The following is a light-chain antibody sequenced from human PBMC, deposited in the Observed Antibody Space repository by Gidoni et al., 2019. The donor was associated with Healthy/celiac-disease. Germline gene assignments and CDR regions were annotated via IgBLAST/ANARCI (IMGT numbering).Light chain of an antibody. V-gene: IGKV1-5*03. Sequence: DLQMTQSPSTLSASVGDRVTITCRASQSISSWLAWYQQKPGKAPKLLIYKASSLESGVPSRFSGSGSVTEFTLTISSLQPDDFATSYCQQYNSYSPYTFXXXTKLEIK. CDR1: QSISSW. CDR3: QQYNSYSPYT. J-gene: IGKJ2*01. CDR2: KAS.